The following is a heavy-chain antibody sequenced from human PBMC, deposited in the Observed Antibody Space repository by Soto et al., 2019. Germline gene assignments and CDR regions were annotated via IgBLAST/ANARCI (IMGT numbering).Heavy chain of an antibody. V-gene: IGHV3-30-3*01. CDR2: ISSDGITI. D-gene: IGHD1-7*01. J-gene: IGHJ4*02. Sequence: VVSLRLSCAASGFIFSRYSIHWVRQAPGRGSEWVAIISSDGITISDANSWMGRFTISRDNSRNTPYLHMNNLRGADTAVYFCARVDDFGNSRHYFDYWDPGGLVTASS. CDR1: GFIFSRYS. CDR3: ARVDDFGNSRHYFDY.